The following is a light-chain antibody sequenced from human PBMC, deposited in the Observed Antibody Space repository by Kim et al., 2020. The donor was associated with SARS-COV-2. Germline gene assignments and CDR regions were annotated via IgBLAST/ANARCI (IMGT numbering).Light chain of an antibody. CDR1: QGISNY. V-gene: IGKV1-27*01. J-gene: IGKJ1*01. CDR3: QKYNSAPWT. Sequence: ASVGDRVTIPCRASQGISNYLAWYQQKPGKVPKPLIYAASTLQSGVPSRFSGSGAGTDFTLTISSLQPEDVAVYYCQKYNSAPWTFGHGTRVEIK. CDR2: AAS.